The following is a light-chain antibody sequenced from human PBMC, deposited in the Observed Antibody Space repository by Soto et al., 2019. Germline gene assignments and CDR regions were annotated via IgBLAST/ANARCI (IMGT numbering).Light chain of an antibody. J-gene: IGLJ2*01. CDR2: EVS. V-gene: IGLV2-14*01. CDR3: SSYTISTTLV. CDR1: ISDVGGYNY. Sequence: QSALTQPASVSGSPGQSITISCTGTISDVGGYNYVSWYQQHPGKAPKLMIYEVSNRPSGVSNRFSGSKSGNTASLTISGLQAEDEADYYCSSYTISTTLVFGGGTKLTVL.